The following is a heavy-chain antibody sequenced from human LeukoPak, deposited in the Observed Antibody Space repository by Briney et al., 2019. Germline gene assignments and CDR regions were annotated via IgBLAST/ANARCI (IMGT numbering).Heavy chain of an antibody. CDR2: ISYDGSNK. CDR1: GFTFSSYG. Sequence: PGGSLRLSCAASGFTFSSYGMHWVRQAPGKGLEWVAVISYDGSNKYYADSGKGRFTISRDNSKNTLHLQMNSLRVEDTAVHYCAKDLVPLPGHNWFDPWGQGTLVTVSS. CDR3: AKDLVPLPGHNWFDP. J-gene: IGHJ5*02. V-gene: IGHV3-30*18.